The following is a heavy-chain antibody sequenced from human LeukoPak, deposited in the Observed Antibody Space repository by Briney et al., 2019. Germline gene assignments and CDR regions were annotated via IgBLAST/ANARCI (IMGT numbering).Heavy chain of an antibody. CDR2: IYYTGTT. Sequence: SETLSLTCTVSGGSLSSHYWSWIRLPPGKGLELIGHIYYTGTTYYNPSLNSRVTISLDTSRNQFSLRLTSVTAADTAVYYCARFSSDCSTASCYLTSWGQGTLVTVSS. J-gene: IGHJ5*02. CDR3: ARFSSDCSTASCYLTS. D-gene: IGHD2-2*01. CDR1: GGSLSSHY. V-gene: IGHV4-59*11.